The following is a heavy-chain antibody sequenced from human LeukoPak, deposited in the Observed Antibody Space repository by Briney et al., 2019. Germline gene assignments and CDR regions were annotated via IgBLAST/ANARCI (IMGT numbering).Heavy chain of an antibody. CDR1: GFTFSSYA. CDR3: ARGGGLDV. CDR2: INHNGNVN. D-gene: IGHD3-16*01. J-gene: IGHJ6*02. Sequence: GGSLRLSCAASGFTFSSYAMHWVRQAPGKGLEWVASINHNGNVNYYVDSVKGRFTISRDNTKNSLYLQMSNLRAEDTAVYFCARGGGLDVWGQGATVTVSS. V-gene: IGHV3-7*03.